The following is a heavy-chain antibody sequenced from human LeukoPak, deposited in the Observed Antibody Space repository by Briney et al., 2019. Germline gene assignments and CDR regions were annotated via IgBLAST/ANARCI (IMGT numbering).Heavy chain of an antibody. D-gene: IGHD3-10*01. V-gene: IGHV3-7*01. Sequence: GGSLRLSCVVSGFTFSSHWMSWVRQAPGKRLEWVANIKEDGSDWYYVDSVKGRFTISRDNAKNSLYLQLYSLRAEDTAVYYCARVYASGSGSFYNPFDYWGQGTRVTVSS. CDR2: IKEDGSDW. CDR1: GFTFSSHW. CDR3: ARVYASGSGSFYNPFDY. J-gene: IGHJ4*02.